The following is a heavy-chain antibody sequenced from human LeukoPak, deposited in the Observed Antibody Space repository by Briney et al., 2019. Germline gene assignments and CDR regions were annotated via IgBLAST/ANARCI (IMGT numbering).Heavy chain of an antibody. J-gene: IGHJ4*02. V-gene: IGHV3-53*01. CDR2: IYSGGNT. CDR1: GFNVSSYY. CDR3: AKERPPLGELSLTYFDY. Sequence: GGPLRLSCAASGFNVSSYYMSWVRQAPGKGLEWVSVIYSGGNTYYADSVKGRFTISRDNSKNTLYLQMNSLRAEDTAVYYCAKERPPLGELSLTYFDYWGQGTLVTVSS. D-gene: IGHD3-16*02.